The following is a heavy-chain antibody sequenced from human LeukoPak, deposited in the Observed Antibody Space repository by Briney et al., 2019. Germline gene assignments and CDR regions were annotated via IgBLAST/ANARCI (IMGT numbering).Heavy chain of an antibody. CDR3: ATLGDVLRLFPLISLDGMDV. CDR2: ISAYNGDT. J-gene: IGHJ6*02. V-gene: IGHV1-18*01. D-gene: IGHD3-3*01. Sequence: ASVKVSCKASGYTFTDYGITWVRQAPGQGLEWMGWISAYNGDTNYAQRFQGRITMTTDTSTTTAYMELRSLRSDDTAVYYCATLGDVLRLFPLISLDGMDVWGQGTTVTVSS. CDR1: GYTFTDYG.